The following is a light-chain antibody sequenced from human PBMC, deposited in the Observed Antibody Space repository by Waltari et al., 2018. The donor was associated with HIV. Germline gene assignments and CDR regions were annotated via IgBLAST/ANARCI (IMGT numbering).Light chain of an antibody. Sequence: DIVMTQSPDSLAVSLGERDTINRKSRQSVLYNSKNKNYLAWYQQQPGQPPKLLIYWASSQETEVPDRFSGSGSGSDFTLTSSCLHAEDVAVYYCQQDYSTPRTFGGGTQVEIK. CDR2: WAS. CDR3: QQDYSTPRT. J-gene: IGKJ4*01. V-gene: IGKV4-1*01. CDR1: QSVLYNSKNKNY.